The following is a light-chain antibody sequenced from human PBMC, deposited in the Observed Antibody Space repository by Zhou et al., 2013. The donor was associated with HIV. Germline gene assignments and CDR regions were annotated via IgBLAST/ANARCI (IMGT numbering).Light chain of an antibody. CDR2: DTS. J-gene: IGKJ4*01. CDR3: QQRSNWPPLT. V-gene: IGKV3-11*02. CDR1: QSVFSN. Sequence: EIVMTQSPSTLSVSPGERVTLSCRASQSVFSNLAWYQQKPGQAPSLLIYDTSTRATGIPDRFSGSGSGREFTLTISSLEPEDFAVYYCQQRSNWPPLTFGGGTKVELK.